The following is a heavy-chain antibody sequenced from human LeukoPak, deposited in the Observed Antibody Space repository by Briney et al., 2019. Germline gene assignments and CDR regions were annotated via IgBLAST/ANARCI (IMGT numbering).Heavy chain of an antibody. CDR3: AKERYYYGSGTNFDY. V-gene: IGHV3-30*18. CDR2: ISYDGSNK. CDR1: GFTFSSYG. Sequence: GGSLRLSCAASGFTFSSYGMHWVRQAPGKGLEWVAVISYDGSNKYYADSVKGRFTISRDNSKNTLYLQMNSLRAEDTAVYYCAKERYYYGSGTNFDYGGQGTLVTVSS. D-gene: IGHD3-10*01. J-gene: IGHJ4*02.